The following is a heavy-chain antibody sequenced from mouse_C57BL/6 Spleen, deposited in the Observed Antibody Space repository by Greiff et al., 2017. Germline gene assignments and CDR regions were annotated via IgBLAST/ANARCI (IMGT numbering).Heavy chain of an antibody. CDR2: LLPGSGST. J-gene: IGHJ2*01. V-gene: IGHV1-9*01. CDR3: ARCGSDGYYSYYFDY. Sequence: QVQLQQSGAELMKPGASVKLSCKATGYTFTGYWIEWVKQRPGHGLALIGELLPGSGSTNYNEKFKGKATFTADTASNTAYIQLSSLTTDDSAIYYCARCGSDGYYSYYFDYWGQGTTLTVSS. D-gene: IGHD2-3*01. CDR1: GYTFTGYW.